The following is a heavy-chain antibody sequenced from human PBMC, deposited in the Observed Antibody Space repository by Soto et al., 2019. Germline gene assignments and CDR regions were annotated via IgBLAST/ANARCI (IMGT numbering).Heavy chain of an antibody. V-gene: IGHV3-74*01. CDR1: GFTLSPFW. Sequence: GGSLRLSCAASGFTLSPFWMHWVRQAPGKGLVWVSRINGGVTFTDSADSVKGGFTVSRDNARNTLYLQMNSLRAEDTAVFFCAAALSGDPYPLDYWGQGTLVTVSS. CDR2: INGGVTFT. J-gene: IGHJ4*02. D-gene: IGHD7-27*01. CDR3: AAALSGDPYPLDY.